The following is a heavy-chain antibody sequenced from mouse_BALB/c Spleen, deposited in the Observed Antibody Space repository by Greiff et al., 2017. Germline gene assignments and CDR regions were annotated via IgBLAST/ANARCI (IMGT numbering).Heavy chain of an antibody. D-gene: IGHD2-14*01. CDR2: ISSGGST. J-gene: IGHJ3*01. Sequence: EVHLVESGGGLVKPGGSLKLSCAASGFTFSSYAMSWVRQTPEKRLEWVASISSGGSTYYPDSVKGRFTISRDNARNILYLQMSSLRSEDTAMYYCASPYYRYDWFAYWGQGTLVTVSA. V-gene: IGHV5-6-5*01. CDR3: ASPYYRYDWFAY. CDR1: GFTFSSYA.